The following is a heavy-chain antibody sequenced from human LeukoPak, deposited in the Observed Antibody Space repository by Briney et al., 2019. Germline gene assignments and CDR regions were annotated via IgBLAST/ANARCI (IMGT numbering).Heavy chain of an antibody. J-gene: IGHJ3*02. Sequence: ASVKVSCTASGYSFTIYGISWVRQAPGQGLEWMGWINAGNGNTKYSQKFQGRVTITRDTSASTAYMELSSLRSEDTAVYYCARDNLLSSYNWNDGDAFDIWGQGTMVTVSS. CDR2: INAGNGNT. D-gene: IGHD1-1*01. CDR3: ARDNLLSSYNWNDGDAFDI. CDR1: GYSFTIYG. V-gene: IGHV1-3*01.